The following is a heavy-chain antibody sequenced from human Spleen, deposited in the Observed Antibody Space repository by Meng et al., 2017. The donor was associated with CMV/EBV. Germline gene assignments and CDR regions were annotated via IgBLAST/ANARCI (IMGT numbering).Heavy chain of an antibody. V-gene: IGHV3-7*01. CDR2: INQDGSEK. J-gene: IGHJ4*02. D-gene: IGHD2-21*01. CDR1: GFTFSSYA. CDR3: AREPPRGLLWGGSRLSADN. Sequence: GESLKISCAASGFTFSSYAMSWVRQAPGKGLEWVASINQDGSEKYSVDSMMGRFTISRDNAKNSLFLQMNSLRAEDTAVYYCAREPPRGLLWGGSRLSADNWGQGTLVTVSS.